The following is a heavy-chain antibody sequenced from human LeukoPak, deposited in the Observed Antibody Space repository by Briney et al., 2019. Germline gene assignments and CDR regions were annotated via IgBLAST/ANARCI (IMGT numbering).Heavy chain of an antibody. J-gene: IGHJ2*01. CDR2: IYYSGST. D-gene: IGHD1-26*01. CDR1: GGSISSGDYY. V-gene: IGHV4-30-4*01. CDR3: ARAPVGATTLWYFDL. Sequence: SETLSLTCTVSGGSISSGDYYWSWIRQPPGKGLEWIGYIYYSGSTYYDPSLKSRVTISVDTSKNQFSLKLSSVTAADTAVYYCARAPVGATTLWYFDLWGRGTLVTVSS.